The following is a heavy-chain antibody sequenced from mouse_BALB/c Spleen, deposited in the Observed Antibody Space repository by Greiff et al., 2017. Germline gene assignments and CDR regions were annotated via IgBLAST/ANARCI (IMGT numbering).Heavy chain of an antibody. J-gene: IGHJ4*01. D-gene: IGHD2-10*02. CDR3: ARQVWHGAMDY. CDR1: GYSITSGYY. Sequence: ESGPGLVKPSQSLSLTCSVTGYSITSGYYWNWIRQFPGNKLEWMGYISYDGSNNYNPSLKNRISITRDTSKNQFFLKLNSVTTEDTATYYCARQVWHGAMDYWGQGTSVTVSS. CDR2: ISYDGSN. V-gene: IGHV3-6*02.